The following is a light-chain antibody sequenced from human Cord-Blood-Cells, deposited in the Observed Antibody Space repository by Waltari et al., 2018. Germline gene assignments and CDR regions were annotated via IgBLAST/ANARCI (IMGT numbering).Light chain of an antibody. J-gene: IGKJ2*03. Sequence: EIVMTQSPATLSVSPGARATLSCMASQSVSSNLAWYQQKPGQAPRLRIYGASTRATVIPARFSGSGYGTEFTLTISSLQSEDFAVYYCQQYKNLPYSFGQGTKLEIK. CDR1: QSVSSN. CDR2: GAS. V-gene: IGKV3-15*01. CDR3: QQYKNLPYS.